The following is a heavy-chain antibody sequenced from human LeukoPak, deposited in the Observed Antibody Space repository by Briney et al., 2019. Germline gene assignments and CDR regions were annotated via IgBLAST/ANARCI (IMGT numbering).Heavy chain of an antibody. CDR2: IKQDGSEK. CDR3: ARVELWFGEHAGYYYYGMDV. J-gene: IGHJ6*02. V-gene: IGHV3-7*01. D-gene: IGHD3-10*01. CDR1: GFTFSSYW. Sequence: PGGSLRLSCAASGFTFSSYWMSWVRQAPGKGREWVANIKQDGSEKYYVDSVKGRFTISRDNAKNSLYLQMNSLRAEDTAVYYCARVELWFGEHAGYYYYGMDVWGQGTTVTVSS.